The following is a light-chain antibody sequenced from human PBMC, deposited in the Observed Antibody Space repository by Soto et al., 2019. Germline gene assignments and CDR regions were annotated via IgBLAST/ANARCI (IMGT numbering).Light chain of an antibody. V-gene: IGKV1-39*01. Sequence: DFQMTQSPSSLSASVGDTVTITCRASQDIGTFLNWYQQKPGKAPKLLIYAASDLLSGVSSRFSGSGSGTDFTLTISSLQPEYFATYYCQQSYSTSQITFSPRTKVYMK. CDR2: AAS. J-gene: IGKJ3*01. CDR3: QQSYSTSQIT. CDR1: QDIGTF.